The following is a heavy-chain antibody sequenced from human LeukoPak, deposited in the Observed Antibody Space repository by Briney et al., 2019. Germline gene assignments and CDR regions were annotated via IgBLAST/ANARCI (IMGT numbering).Heavy chain of an antibody. D-gene: IGHD2-15*01. CDR1: GGSISSSSYY. CDR3: ARGGWNKFDY. Sequence: PSETLSLTCTVSGGSISSSSYYWGWIRQPPGKGLEWIGSISYSGSTYYNPSLKSRVTISADTSKTQFSLKLSSVTAADTAVYYCARGGWNKFDYWGRGTLVTVSS. J-gene: IGHJ4*02. V-gene: IGHV4-39*01. CDR2: ISYSGST.